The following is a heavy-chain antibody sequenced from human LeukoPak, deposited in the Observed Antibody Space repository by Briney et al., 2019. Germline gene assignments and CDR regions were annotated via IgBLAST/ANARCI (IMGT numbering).Heavy chain of an antibody. V-gene: IGHV1-2*02. CDR1: GYTFTCYY. Sequence: ASVKVSCKASGYTFTCYYMHWVRQAPGQGLEWMGWINPNSGGTNYAQKFQGRVTMTRDTSISTAYMELSRLRSDDTAVYYCARESIVVVVAATGIDYWGQGTLVTVSS. CDR2: INPNSGGT. CDR3: ARESIVVVVAATGIDY. D-gene: IGHD2-15*01. J-gene: IGHJ4*02.